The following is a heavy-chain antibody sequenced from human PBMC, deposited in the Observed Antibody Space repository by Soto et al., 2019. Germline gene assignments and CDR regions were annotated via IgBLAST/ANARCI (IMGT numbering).Heavy chain of an antibody. V-gene: IGHV5-51*01. Sequence: PGESLKISCNVSGYSFTSYWIGWVRQMPGKGLEWMGIIYPSDSDTRYSPSFQGQVTISADKSISTTYLQWSSLKVSDSAMYYCARLYGSSGHIDYWVQGTLVTVSS. CDR2: IYPSDSDT. J-gene: IGHJ4*02. CDR1: GYSFTSYW. CDR3: ARLYGSSGHIDY. D-gene: IGHD6-19*01.